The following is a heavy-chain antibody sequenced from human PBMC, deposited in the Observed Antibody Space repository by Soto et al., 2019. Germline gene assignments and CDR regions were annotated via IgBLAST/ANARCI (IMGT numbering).Heavy chain of an antibody. CDR1: GGTFSRSA. CDR3: ARDIRGGSNWFDP. CDR2: IIPIFGTA. J-gene: IGHJ5*02. D-gene: IGHD3-16*01. Sequence: QVQLVQSGAEVKKPGSSVKVSCKASGGTFSRSAISWVRQAPGQGLEWMGGIIPIFGTATYAQKFQGRVTSTADESTSTAYRELSSLRAEDTAGYYCARDIRGGSNWFDPWGQGTLVTVSS. V-gene: IGHV1-69*12.